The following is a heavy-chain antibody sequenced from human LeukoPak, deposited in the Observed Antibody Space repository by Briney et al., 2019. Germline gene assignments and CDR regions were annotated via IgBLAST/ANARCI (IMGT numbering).Heavy chain of an antibody. CDR2: IYYSGST. Sequence: SETLSLTCTVSGGPISSYYWSWIRQPPGKGLEWIGYIYYSGSTNYNPSLKSRVTISVDTSKNQFSLKLSSVTAADTAVYYCAGDGSGSYYNHFDHWGQGTLVTVSS. CDR3: AGDGSGSYYNHFDH. D-gene: IGHD3-10*01. V-gene: IGHV4-59*01. CDR1: GGPISSYY. J-gene: IGHJ4*02.